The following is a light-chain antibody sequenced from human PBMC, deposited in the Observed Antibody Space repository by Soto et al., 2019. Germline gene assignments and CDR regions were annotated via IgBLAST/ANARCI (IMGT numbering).Light chain of an antibody. CDR1: QSISSW. CDR2: NAS. CDR3: QQYNSYLLT. J-gene: IGKJ4*01. Sequence: DIQMTQSPSTLSASVGDRVTITCLASQSISSWLAWYQQKPGKAPKLLIYNASSLESGVPSRFSGSGSGTEFTLTISSLQHDDFATYYCQQYNSYLLTFGGGTKVEIK. V-gene: IGKV1-5*03.